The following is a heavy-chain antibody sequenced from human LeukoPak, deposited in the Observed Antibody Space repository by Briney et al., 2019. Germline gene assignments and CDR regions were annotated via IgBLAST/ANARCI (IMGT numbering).Heavy chain of an antibody. D-gene: IGHD4-23*01. J-gene: IGHJ5*02. V-gene: IGHV1-2*02. CDR2: INPNSGGT. CDR1: GYTFTGYY. CDR3: ARDNSVEDTAWWFGP. Sequence: ASVKVSCKASGYTFTGYYMHWVRQAPGQGLEWMGWINPNSGGTNYAQKFQGRVTMTRDMSTSTDYMELSSLRSEDTAVYYCARDNSVEDTAWWFGPWGQGTLVTVSS.